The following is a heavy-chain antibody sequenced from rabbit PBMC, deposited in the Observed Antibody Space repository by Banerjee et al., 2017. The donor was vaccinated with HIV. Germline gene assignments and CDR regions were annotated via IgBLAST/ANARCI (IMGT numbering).Heavy chain of an antibody. CDR2: INTSSGNT. J-gene: IGHJ4*01. CDR1: GIDFSSYG. CDR3: ARDPPGSRYHSDL. V-gene: IGHV1S45*01. Sequence: QEQLVESGGGLVTLGGSLKLSCKAPGIDFSSYGISWVRQAPGKGLEWIACINTSSGNTVYATWAKGRFTISKTSWTTVTLQMTSLTNADTATYFCARDPPGSRYHSDLWGPGTLVTVS. D-gene: IGHD4-2*01.